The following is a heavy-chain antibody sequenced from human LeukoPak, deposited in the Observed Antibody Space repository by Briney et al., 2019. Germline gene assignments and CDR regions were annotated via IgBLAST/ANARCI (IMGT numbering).Heavy chain of an antibody. D-gene: IGHD4-17*01. J-gene: IGHJ4*02. CDR2: INHSGST. V-gene: IGHV4-34*01. Sequence: SETLSLTCAVYGGSFSGYYWSWIRQPPGKGLEWIGEINHSGSTNYNPSLKSRVTISVDTSKNQFSLKLSSVTAADTAVYYCARDVLKYGFDYWGQGTPLTVSS. CDR3: ARDVLKYGFDY. CDR1: GGSFSGYY.